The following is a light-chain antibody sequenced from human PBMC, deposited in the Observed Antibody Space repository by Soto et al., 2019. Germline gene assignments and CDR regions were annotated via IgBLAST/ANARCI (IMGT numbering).Light chain of an antibody. CDR3: LKDHNYPRT. V-gene: IGKV1-6*01. CDR2: AAS. J-gene: IGKJ1*01. Sequence: AIQMTQSPSSLSASVGDRVTITCRASQDITNELGWYQQKPGKAPNVLIYAASTLLSGVPSRFSGAGSGTDFTLTISSLQPEDFATYYCLKDHNYPRTFGQGTSVEIK. CDR1: QDITNE.